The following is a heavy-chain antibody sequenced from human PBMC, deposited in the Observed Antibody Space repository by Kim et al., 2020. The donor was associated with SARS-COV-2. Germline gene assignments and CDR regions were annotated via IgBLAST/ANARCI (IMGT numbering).Heavy chain of an antibody. D-gene: IGHD3-16*01. CDR3: ARDSNLKGDDAFDI. Sequence: YAESVKGRFTISRDNTRKSLFLQRNRLRAEDTAVYYCARDSNLKGDDAFDIWGLGTMVTVSS. V-gene: IGHV3-48*01. J-gene: IGHJ3*02.